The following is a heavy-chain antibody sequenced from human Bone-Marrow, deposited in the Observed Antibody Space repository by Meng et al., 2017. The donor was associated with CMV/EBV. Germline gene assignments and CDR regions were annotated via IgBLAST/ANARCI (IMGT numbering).Heavy chain of an antibody. CDR1: DGSFSGYY. CDR3: ARGSVTPGGILDY. V-gene: IGHV4-34*01. CDR2: VNHSGGT. J-gene: IGHJ4*02. D-gene: IGHD4-23*01. Sequence: SQTLSLTCAVYDGSFSGYYWNWIRQPPGKGLEWIGEVNHSGGTNSNPSLRSRVSISVDTSKNQFSLMLSSVTAADTAVYFCARGSVTPGGILDYWGQGTVVTVSS.